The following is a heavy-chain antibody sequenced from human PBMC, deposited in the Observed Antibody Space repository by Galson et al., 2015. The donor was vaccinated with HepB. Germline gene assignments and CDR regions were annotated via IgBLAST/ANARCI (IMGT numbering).Heavy chain of an antibody. CDR1: GYTFTSYV. J-gene: IGHJ6*02. CDR2: IRAGNAKT. V-gene: IGHV1-3*01. CDR3: ARALTNTGADDGLDV. Sequence: SVKVSCKASGYTFTSYVMHWLRQAPGQRLEWMGWIRAGNAKTKYSQKSQGRVTITRDTSASTAYMELSSLRSEDTAVYYCARALTNTGADDGLDVWGQGTTVTVSS. D-gene: IGHD1-14*01.